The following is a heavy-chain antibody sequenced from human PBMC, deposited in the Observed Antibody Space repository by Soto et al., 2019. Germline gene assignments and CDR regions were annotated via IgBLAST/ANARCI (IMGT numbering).Heavy chain of an antibody. CDR2: INHSGST. CDR1: GGPFSGYY. D-gene: IGHD3-3*01. J-gene: IGHJ4*01. V-gene: IGHV4-34*01. CDR3: ARVLLYFDFWSCYYLSPTLGFDY. Sequence: SETLSPTCAVYGGPFSGYYWSWIRQHPGKGLEWIGEINHSGSTTYNPSLQSRVSISADTTKNQFSLKLSSVTAADSAVYYCARVLLYFDFWSCYYLSPTLGFDYWGQGTLVTVSS.